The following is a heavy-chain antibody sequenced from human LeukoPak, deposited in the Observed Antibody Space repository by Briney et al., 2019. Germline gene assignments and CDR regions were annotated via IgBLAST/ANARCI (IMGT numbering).Heavy chain of an antibody. CDR1: GYMFIDFF. J-gene: IGHJ3*01. V-gene: IGHV1-2*02. Sequence: ASMKVSCKASGYMFIDFFIHWVRQAPGQGLEWMGWINPDNGGTKYAQKFQGRVTMTRDTSINTAYMELHALVSDDTAVYFCAREIRAFDVWGQGSLVTVSS. CDR2: INPDNGGT. CDR3: AREIRAFDV.